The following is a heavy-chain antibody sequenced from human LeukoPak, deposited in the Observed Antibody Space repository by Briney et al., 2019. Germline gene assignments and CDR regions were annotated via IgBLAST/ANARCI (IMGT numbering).Heavy chain of an antibody. Sequence: GGSLRLSCAASGFTFSSYAMSWVRQAPGKGLEWVSSISESGSNTHYADSVKGRFTISRDNYKNTVFLQMNSLRAEDTAVYFCAKEVVQGLVLVPFDYWGQGILVPVSS. CDR3: AKEVVQGLVLVPFDY. CDR2: ISESGSNT. CDR1: GFTFSSYA. J-gene: IGHJ4*02. V-gene: IGHV3-23*01. D-gene: IGHD6-19*01.